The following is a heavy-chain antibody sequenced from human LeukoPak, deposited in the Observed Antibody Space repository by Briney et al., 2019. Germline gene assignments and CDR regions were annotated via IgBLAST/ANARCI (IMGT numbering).Heavy chain of an antibody. CDR3: AKRAGYFPDY. CDR2: ISGDGGST. Sequence: GGSLRLSCAASGLTFSNYDMSWVRQAPGKGLEWVSFISGDGGSTHYADSVKGRFTISRDNFKNTLFLQMNSLRVEDTAVYYCAKRAGYFPDYWGQGTLVTVSS. D-gene: IGHD5-18*01. J-gene: IGHJ4*02. CDR1: GLTFSNYD. V-gene: IGHV3-23*01.